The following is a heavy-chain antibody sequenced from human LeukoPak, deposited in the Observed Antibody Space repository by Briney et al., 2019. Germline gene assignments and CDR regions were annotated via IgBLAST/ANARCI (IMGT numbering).Heavy chain of an antibody. D-gene: IGHD2-2*01. J-gene: IGHJ5*02. Sequence: GESLKISCKGSGYSFTSYWISWVRQMPGKGLEWMGRIDPSDSYTKYSPSFQGHVTISADKSISTAYLQWSSLKASDTAMYYCARLHCSSTSCYEDWFDPWGQGTLVTVSS. CDR3: ARLHCSSTSCYEDWFDP. CDR1: GYSFTSYW. V-gene: IGHV5-10-1*01. CDR2: IDPSDSYT.